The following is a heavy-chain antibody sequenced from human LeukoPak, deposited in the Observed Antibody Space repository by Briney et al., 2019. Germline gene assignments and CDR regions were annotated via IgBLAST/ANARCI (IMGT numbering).Heavy chain of an antibody. Sequence: SQTLSLTCTVSGGSISSGGYYWSWIRQHPGKGLEWIGYIYYSGSTYYNPSLKSRVTISVDTSKNQFSLKLSSVTAADTAVYYCARTPTTLTTGYCMDVWGKGTTVTVSS. D-gene: IGHD4-17*01. CDR2: IYYSGST. CDR1: GGSISSGGYY. J-gene: IGHJ6*03. V-gene: IGHV4-31*03. CDR3: ARTPTTLTTGYCMDV.